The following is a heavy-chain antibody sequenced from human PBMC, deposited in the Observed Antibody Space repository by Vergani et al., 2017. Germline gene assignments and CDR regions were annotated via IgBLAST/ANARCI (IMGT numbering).Heavy chain of an antibody. CDR3: ARRPYAVRGVFDY. CDR1: GYSISSGYY. J-gene: IGHJ4*02. V-gene: IGHV4-38-2*01. CDR2: IYHSGST. D-gene: IGHD3-10*01. Sequence: QVQLQESGPGLVKPSETLSLICAVSGYSISSGYYWGWIRQPPGKGLEWIGSIYHSGSTYYNPSLKSRVTISVDTSKNQFSLKLSSGTAADPAVYYCARRPYAVRGVFDYWGQGTLVTVSS.